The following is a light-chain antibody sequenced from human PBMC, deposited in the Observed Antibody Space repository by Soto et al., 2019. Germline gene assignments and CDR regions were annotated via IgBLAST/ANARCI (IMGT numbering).Light chain of an antibody. CDR2: AAS. J-gene: IGKJ1*01. CDR3: QHYNSYSEA. CDR1: QSISIY. V-gene: IGKV1-39*01. Sequence: IQMTHSPSSLSASLGEIVTITFRASQSISIYLNWYQQKPGKAPKLLIYAASSLQSGVPSRFSGSGSGTDFTLTISSLQPEDFATYYCQHYNSYSEAFGQGTKVDIK.